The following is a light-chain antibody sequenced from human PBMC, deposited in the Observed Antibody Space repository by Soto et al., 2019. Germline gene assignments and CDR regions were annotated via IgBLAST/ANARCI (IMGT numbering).Light chain of an antibody. CDR1: QSVSSSY. Sequence: EIVMTHRPATLSLSPGERATLCCMPIQSVSSSYLAWYQQKPGQAPRLLIYGASSRATGIPDRFSGSGSGTEFTLTISSLQSEDFAVYYCQQYNNWPSITFGQGTRLENK. V-gene: IGKV3D-15*01. CDR2: GAS. J-gene: IGKJ5*01. CDR3: QQYNNWPSIT.